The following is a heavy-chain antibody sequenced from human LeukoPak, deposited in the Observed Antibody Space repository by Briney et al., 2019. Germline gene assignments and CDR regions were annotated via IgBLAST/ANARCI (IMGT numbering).Heavy chain of an antibody. CDR1: GYTLTDYY. V-gene: IGHV1-2*02. Sequence: ASVKVSCKPSGYTLTDYYMHWVRQAPGQGLEWMGWIHPNNGGTNYAQKFQGRVTMTRDTSISTAYMELSRLRSDDTAVYYCARDHGTSFAFDIWGQGTRVTVSS. J-gene: IGHJ3*02. CDR3: ARDHGTSFAFDI. CDR2: IHPNNGGT. D-gene: IGHD1-26*01.